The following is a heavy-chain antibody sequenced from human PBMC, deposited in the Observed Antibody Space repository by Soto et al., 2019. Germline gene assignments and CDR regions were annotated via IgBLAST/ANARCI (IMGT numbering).Heavy chain of an antibody. J-gene: IGHJ2*01. D-gene: IGHD2-15*01. V-gene: IGHV3-48*01. CDR2: ISSSSSTI. CDR3: ASFFFQAEDGIRDTVPVSAFLLNRSSDL. Sequence: PDKGLEWVSYISSSSSTICYAYSVKGRFTISRDNAKNSLYLQMNSLRGEDTAVYYCASFFFQAEDGIRDTVPVSAFLLNRSSDL.